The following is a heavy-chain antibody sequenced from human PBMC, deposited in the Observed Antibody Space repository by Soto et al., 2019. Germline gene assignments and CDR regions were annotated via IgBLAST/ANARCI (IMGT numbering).Heavy chain of an antibody. V-gene: IGHV4-39*01. Sequence: SETLSLTCTVSGGSISSSSYYWGWIRQPPGKGLEWIGSIYYSGSTYYNPSLKSRVTISVDTSKNQFSLKLSSVTAADTAVYYCARRSGTYYYDSSGSYHSGYYGMDVWCQGTSVT. CDR2: IYYSGST. D-gene: IGHD3-22*01. CDR3: ARRSGTYYYDSSGSYHSGYYGMDV. CDR1: GGSISSSSYY. J-gene: IGHJ6*02.